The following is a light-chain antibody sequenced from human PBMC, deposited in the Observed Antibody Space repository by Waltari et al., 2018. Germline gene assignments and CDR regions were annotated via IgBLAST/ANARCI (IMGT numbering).Light chain of an antibody. V-gene: IGLV4-69*01. CDR3: QTGGHGTWV. CDR2: VNSDGSH. J-gene: IGLJ3*02. CDR1: SGHSSNV. Sequence: QLVVTQSPSASASLGASVKLTCTLSSGHSSNVIAWLQQQPEKGPRYFMKVNSDGSHSRGDEIPDRFSGSSSGAERYLTISSLQAEDEADYYCQTGGHGTWVFGGGTKLTVL.